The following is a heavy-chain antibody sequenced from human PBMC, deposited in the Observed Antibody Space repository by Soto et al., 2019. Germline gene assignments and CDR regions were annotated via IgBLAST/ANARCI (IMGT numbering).Heavy chain of an antibody. J-gene: IGHJ4*02. CDR2: IYYSGST. CDR3: ARISDILTGYWAGYYFDY. V-gene: IGHV4-39*01. Sequence: SETLSLTCTVSGGSISSSSYYWGWIRQPPGKGLEWIGSIYYSGSTYYNPSLKSRVTISVDTSKNQFSLKLSSVTAADTAVYYCARISDILTGYWAGYYFDYWGQGTLVTVSS. D-gene: IGHD3-9*01. CDR1: GGSISSSSYY.